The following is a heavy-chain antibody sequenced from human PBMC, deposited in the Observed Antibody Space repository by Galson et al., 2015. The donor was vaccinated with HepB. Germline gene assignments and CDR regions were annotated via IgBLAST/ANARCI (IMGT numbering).Heavy chain of an antibody. D-gene: IGHD2-15*01. CDR3: ARDARVGVVDY. V-gene: IGHV3-21*01. CDR2: ISSSSSYI. CDR1: GFTFSSYS. Sequence: SLRLSCAASGFTFSSYSMNWVRQAPGKGLEWVSSISSSSSYIYYADSVKGRFTISRDNAKNSLYLQMNSLRAEDKAVYYCARDARVGVVDYWGQGTLVTVSS. J-gene: IGHJ4*02.